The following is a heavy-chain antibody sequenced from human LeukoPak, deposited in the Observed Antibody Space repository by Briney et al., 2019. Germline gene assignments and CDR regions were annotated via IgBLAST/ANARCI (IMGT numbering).Heavy chain of an antibody. D-gene: IGHD3-22*01. CDR3: ARNNYYDSSGSLDY. CDR2: IYSGGST. Sequence: GGSLRLSCAASGFTVSSNYMSWVRQAPGKGLEWVSVIYSGGSTYYADSAKGRFTISRDNSKNTLYLQMNSLRAEGAAVYYCARNNYYDSSGSLDYWGQGTLVTVSS. J-gene: IGHJ4*02. CDR1: GFTVSSNY. V-gene: IGHV3-53*01.